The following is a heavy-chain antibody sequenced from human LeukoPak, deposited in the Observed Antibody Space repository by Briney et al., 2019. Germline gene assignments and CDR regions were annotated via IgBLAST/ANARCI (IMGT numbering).Heavy chain of an antibody. CDR1: GFTFSSYA. V-gene: IGHV3-23*01. CDR2: ISGSGGST. Sequence: GGSLRLSCAASGFTFSSYAMSWVRQAPGKGLEWVSAISGSGGSTYYADSVKGRFTISRDNSKNTLYLQMNSLRAEDTAVYYCAKDRALAAYDFWSGYYDYDYWGQGTLATVSS. J-gene: IGHJ4*02. D-gene: IGHD3-3*01. CDR3: AKDRALAAYDFWSGYYDYDY.